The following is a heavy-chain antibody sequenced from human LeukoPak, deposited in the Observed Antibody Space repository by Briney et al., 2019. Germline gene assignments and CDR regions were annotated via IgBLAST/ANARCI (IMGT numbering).Heavy chain of an antibody. J-gene: IGHJ4*02. CDR3: AKVPPMVRGVTADY. V-gene: IGHV3-23*01. D-gene: IGHD3-10*01. Sequence: GGSLRLSCAASGFTFSSYAMSWVCQAPGKGLEWVSAISGSGGSTYYADSVKGRFTISRDNSKNTLYLQMNSLRAEDTAVYYCAKVPPMVRGVTADYWGQGTLVTVSS. CDR2: ISGSGGST. CDR1: GFTFSSYA.